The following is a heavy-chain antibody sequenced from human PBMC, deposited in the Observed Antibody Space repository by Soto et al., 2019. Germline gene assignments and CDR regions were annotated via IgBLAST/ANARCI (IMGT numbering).Heavy chain of an antibody. CDR2: IYFRGTT. D-gene: IGHD4-17*01. CDR3: ATYDYGDFYFDD. Sequence: QVQLQESGPGLVKPSQTLSLTCTVSGGSITSHTHYWSWIRQHPGKGLEWIGNIYFRGTTYYNPSLESRVIISVDTSENQFSLRLTSVTAADTAVYFCATYDYGDFYFDDWGQGTLVSVSS. CDR1: GGSITSHTHY. V-gene: IGHV4-31*03. J-gene: IGHJ4*02.